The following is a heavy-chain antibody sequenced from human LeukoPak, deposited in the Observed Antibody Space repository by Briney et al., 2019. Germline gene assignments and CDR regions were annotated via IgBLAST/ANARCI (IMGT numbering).Heavy chain of an antibody. V-gene: IGHV1-46*01. CDR3: ARELGGYDSL. CDR1: GYTFTTYY. J-gene: IGHJ4*02. CDR2: INPSGGRT. D-gene: IGHD5-12*01. Sequence: ASVKDSCKASGYTFTTYYIHWVRQAPGQGREGMGIINPSGGRTRYAQKFQGRLTMTRDTSTSTVYMEVSSLRSEGTAVYYCARELGGYDSLWGQGTLVTVSS.